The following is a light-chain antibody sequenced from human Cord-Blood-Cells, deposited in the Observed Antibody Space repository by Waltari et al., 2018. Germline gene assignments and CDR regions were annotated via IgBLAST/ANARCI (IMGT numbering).Light chain of an antibody. CDR3: SSYTSSSTLVV. CDR2: DVI. V-gene: IGLV2-14*01. Sequence: QSALTQPASVSGSPGQSITISCTGTSSDVGGYNYVSCYQQHPGKAPKLMIYDVINRPSGVYNRFAGSKSGNTASLTISGLQAEDEADYYCSSYTSSSTLVVFGGGTKLTVL. CDR1: SSDVGGYNY. J-gene: IGLJ2*01.